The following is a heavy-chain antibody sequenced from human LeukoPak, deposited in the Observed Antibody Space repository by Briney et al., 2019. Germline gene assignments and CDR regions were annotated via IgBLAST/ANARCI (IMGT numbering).Heavy chain of an antibody. CDR3: ARGTIFGPSTFSY. V-gene: IGHV4-34*01. Sequence: SETLSLTCAVYGGSFSGYYWSWIRQPPGKGLEWIGEINHSGSTNYNPSLKSRVTISVDTSKNQFSLKLSSVTAADTAVYYCARGTIFGPSTFSYWGQGTLVTVSS. CDR1: GGSFSGYY. CDR2: INHSGST. D-gene: IGHD3-3*01. J-gene: IGHJ4*02.